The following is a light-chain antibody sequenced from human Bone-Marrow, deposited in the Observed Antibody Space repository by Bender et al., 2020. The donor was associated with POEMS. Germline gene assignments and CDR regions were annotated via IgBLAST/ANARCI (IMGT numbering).Light chain of an antibody. CDR1: KLENKY. V-gene: IGLV3-1*01. J-gene: IGLJ2*01. CDR2: HDT. CDR3: QAWDSSSSVI. Sequence: SAELSQPPSVSVSPGQTATITCSGHKLENKYASWYQQKPGQTPVLVIYHDTKRPAGILDRFSASNSGNTATLTISGTLAMDEADYHCQAWDSSSSVIFGGGTKLTVL.